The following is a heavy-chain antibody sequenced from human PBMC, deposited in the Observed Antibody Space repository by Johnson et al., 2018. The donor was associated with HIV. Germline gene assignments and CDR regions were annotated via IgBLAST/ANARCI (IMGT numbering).Heavy chain of an antibody. V-gene: IGHV3-33*06. D-gene: IGHD3-3*01. J-gene: IGHJ3*02. CDR2: IWYDGSNK. CDR1: GFTFSNFG. Sequence: QVQLVESGGGVVQPGRSLRLSCAASGFTFSNFGMHWVRQAPGKGPEWVAVIWYDGSNKYYADSAKGRFTISRDNSKSTLYLQMNSLRAEETAEYYRSNDFGSGSGIWCQGTMVTVSS. CDR3: SNDFGSGSGI.